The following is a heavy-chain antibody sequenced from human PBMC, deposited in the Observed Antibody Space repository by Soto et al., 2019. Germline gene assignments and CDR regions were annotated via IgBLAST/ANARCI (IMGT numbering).Heavy chain of an antibody. D-gene: IGHD6-19*01. CDR1: AYTLTIYG. CDR3: ARDLQAVAATIDY. V-gene: IGHV1-18*01. Sequence: APVNADGKPAAYTLTIYGDSWGRQTPGQGLEWLGWISPYFGKTNYAQKFQGRMTLTTDTSTGTAFMELKSLRSDDAAVYYCARDLQAVAATIDYWVPGTPVTV. CDR2: ISPYFGKT. J-gene: IGHJ4*02.